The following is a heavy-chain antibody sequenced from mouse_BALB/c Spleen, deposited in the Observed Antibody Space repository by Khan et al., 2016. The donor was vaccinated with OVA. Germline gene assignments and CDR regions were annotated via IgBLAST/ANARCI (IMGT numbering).Heavy chain of an antibody. D-gene: IGHD2-12*01. Sequence: VQLQQSGTVLARPGSSVKMSCKTSGYSFTNYLIHWVKQRPGKGLEWIGDIYPGNSETTYNQKFKDKAKLTADTSASTAYMELRSLTNEDFAVYYCTRGGYSSFAYWGQGTLVTVSA. CDR1: GYSFTNYL. J-gene: IGHJ3*01. CDR2: IYPGNSET. V-gene: IGHV1-5*01. CDR3: TRGGYSSFAY.